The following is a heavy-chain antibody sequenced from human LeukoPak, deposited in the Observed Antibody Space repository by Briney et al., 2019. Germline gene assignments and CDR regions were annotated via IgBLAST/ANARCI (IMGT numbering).Heavy chain of an antibody. CDR2: IIPVFRTA. V-gene: IGHV1-69*01. Sequence: GSSVKVSCKASGGTFSTYAISWVRQAPGEGLEWMGGIIPVFRTANYAQKFQGRVTITADELTTTFYMEVSSLRSEDTAVYYCARANKIIGTTGRAFDIWGPGTMVTVSS. J-gene: IGHJ3*02. CDR1: GGTFSTYA. CDR3: ARANKIIGTTGRAFDI. D-gene: IGHD1-20*01.